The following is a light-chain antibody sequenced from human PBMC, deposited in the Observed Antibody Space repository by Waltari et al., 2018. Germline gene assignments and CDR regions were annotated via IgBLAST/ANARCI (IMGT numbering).Light chain of an antibody. CDR2: ATS. V-gene: IGKV1-39*01. CDR3: QHTFETPYS. J-gene: IGKJ2*01. Sequence: DIQMTQSPSSLSASIGDRVTITCRASENIGSYLNWYQQRTAEAPKLLIYATSTLQTEVPSRFSGSGSRTDFTLTISSLQPEDFATYYCQHTFETPYSFGQGTKLESK. CDR1: ENIGSY.